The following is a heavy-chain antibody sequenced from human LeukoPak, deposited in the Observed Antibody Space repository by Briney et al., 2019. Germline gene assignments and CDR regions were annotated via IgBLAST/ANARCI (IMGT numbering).Heavy chain of an antibody. CDR2: INPNSGGT. CDR3: ATERGYSYGYGAFDI. J-gene: IGHJ3*02. V-gene: IGHV1-2*02. Sequence: ASVKVSCKASGYTFTSYGISWVRQAPGQGLEWMGWINPNSGGTNYAQKFQGRVTMTRDTSISTAYMELSRLRSDDTAVYYCATERGYSYGYGAFDIWGQGTMVTVSS. D-gene: IGHD5-18*01. CDR1: GYTFTSYG.